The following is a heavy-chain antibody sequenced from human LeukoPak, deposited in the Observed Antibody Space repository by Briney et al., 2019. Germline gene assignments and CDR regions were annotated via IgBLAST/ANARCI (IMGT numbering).Heavy chain of an antibody. CDR2: IYYSGST. CDR1: GGSISSGGYS. D-gene: IGHD6-13*01. J-gene: IGHJ4*02. CDR3: AGETLTLAASGDYFDY. V-gene: IGHV4-30-4*07. Sequence: PSETLSLTCAVSGGSISSGGYSWSWIRQPPGKGLEWIGYIYYSGSTYYNPSLKSRFTISLDTSKNQFSLKLTSVTAADTAMYFCAGETLTLAASGDYFDYWGQGALVTVSS.